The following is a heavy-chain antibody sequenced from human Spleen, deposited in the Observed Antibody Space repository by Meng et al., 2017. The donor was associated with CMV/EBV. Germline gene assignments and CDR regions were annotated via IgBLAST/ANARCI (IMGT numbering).Heavy chain of an antibody. CDR3: ARELRDGYTWGFFDC. V-gene: IGHV3-66*02. CDR1: GFTVSGNY. Sequence: GESLKISCVASGFTVSGNYMSWVRQAPGKGLEWVSVVFGGNSAYYADSVKGRFTISRDNSKNTLYLQINSLRIEDTAVYYCARELRDGYTWGFFDCWGQGTLVTVSS. CDR2: VFGGNSA. J-gene: IGHJ4*02. D-gene: IGHD5-24*01.